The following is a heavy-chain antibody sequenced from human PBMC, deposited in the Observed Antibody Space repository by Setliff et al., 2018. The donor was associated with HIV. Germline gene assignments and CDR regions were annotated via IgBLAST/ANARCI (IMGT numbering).Heavy chain of an antibody. J-gene: IGHJ4*02. CDR3: ARQYWGGGSSGLVYCFDN. V-gene: IGHV4-39*01. Sequence: PSETLSLTCTVSGASISSSNFYWSWIRRSPGKGLEWIGSFYFGGRTHYNPSLKSRVTISVDTLRNQFSLDLSSVTAADTAVFFCARQYWGGGSSGLVYCFDNWGQGMSVTSPQ. CDR2: FYFGGRT. D-gene: IGHD6-19*01. CDR1: GASISSSNFY.